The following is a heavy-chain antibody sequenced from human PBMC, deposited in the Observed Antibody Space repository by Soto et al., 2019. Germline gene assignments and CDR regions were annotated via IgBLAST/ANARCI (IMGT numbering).Heavy chain of an antibody. D-gene: IGHD3-10*01. CDR2: IYPGDSDT. CDR1: GYSFTSYW. J-gene: IGHJ6*02. CDR3: AGGGVRGVITRTRDYYGMDV. V-gene: IGHV5-51*01. Sequence: PGDSLKISCKGSGYSFTSYWIGWVRQMPGKGLESMGIIYPGDSDTRYSPSFQGQVTISADKSISTAYLQWSSLKASDTAMYYCAGGGVRGVITRTRDYYGMDVWGQGTTVTVSS.